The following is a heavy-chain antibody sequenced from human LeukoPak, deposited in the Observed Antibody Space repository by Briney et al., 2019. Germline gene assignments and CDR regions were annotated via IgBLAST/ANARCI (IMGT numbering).Heavy chain of an antibody. D-gene: IGHD2-2*01. CDR3: ARGASIVVVPAAAPSYYFDY. Sequence: SETLSLTCTVSGGSISGYYWSWIRQPPGKGLEWIGEINHSGSTNYNPSLKSRVTISVDTSKNQFSLKLSSVTAADTAVYYCARGASIVVVPAAAPSYYFDYWGQGTLVTVSS. V-gene: IGHV4-34*01. CDR2: INHSGST. CDR1: GGSISGYY. J-gene: IGHJ4*02.